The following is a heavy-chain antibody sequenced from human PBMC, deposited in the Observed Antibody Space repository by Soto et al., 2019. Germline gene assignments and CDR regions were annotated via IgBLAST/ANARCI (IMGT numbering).Heavy chain of an antibody. CDR2: INPSGGST. D-gene: IGHD6-13*01. Sequence: ASVKVSCKASGYTFTSYYMHWVRQAPGQGLEWMGIINPSGGSTSYAQKFQGRVTMTRDTSTSTVYMELSSLRSEDTAVYYCARGAAAGPSLFYDYYGMDVWGQGTTVTVSS. V-gene: IGHV1-46*01. CDR3: ARGAAAGPSLFYDYYGMDV. J-gene: IGHJ6*02. CDR1: GYTFTSYY.